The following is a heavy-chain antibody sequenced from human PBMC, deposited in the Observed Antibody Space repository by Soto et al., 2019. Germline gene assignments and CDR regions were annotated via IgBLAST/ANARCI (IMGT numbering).Heavy chain of an antibody. V-gene: IGHV1-18*01. CDR1: GYAFTTYG. Sequence: QVHLVQSGAEVKKPGASVKVSCQGSGYAFTTYGITWVRQAPGQGLEWMGWISAHNGNTNYAQKLQDRVTVTRDPSTSTAYMELRSLKYDDTAVYYCARGRYGDYWGQGALVTVSS. D-gene: IGHD1-1*01. CDR3: ARGRYGDY. J-gene: IGHJ4*02. CDR2: ISAHNGNT.